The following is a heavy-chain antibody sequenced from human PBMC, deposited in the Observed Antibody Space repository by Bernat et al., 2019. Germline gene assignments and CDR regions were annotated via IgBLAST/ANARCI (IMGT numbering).Heavy chain of an antibody. Sequence: QVQLQESGPGPVKPSQTLSLTCTVSGGSISSGGYYWSWIRQHPGKGLEWIGYIYYSGSTYYNPSLKSRVTISVDTSKNQFSLKLSSVTAADTAVYYCARARRDRDSSGYYPPGAFDIWGQGTMVTVSS. CDR1: GGSISSGGYY. CDR2: IYYSGST. D-gene: IGHD3-22*01. CDR3: ARARRDRDSSGYYPPGAFDI. J-gene: IGHJ3*02. V-gene: IGHV4-31*03.